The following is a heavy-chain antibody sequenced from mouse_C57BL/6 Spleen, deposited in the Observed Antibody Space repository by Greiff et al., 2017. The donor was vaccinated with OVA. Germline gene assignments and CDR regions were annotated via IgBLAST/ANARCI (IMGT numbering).Heavy chain of an antibody. D-gene: IGHD1-1*01. CDR3: ARQGYGSPYWYFDV. V-gene: IGHV1-64*01. CDR2: IHPNSGST. CDR1: GYTFTSYW. J-gene: IGHJ1*03. Sequence: QVQLQQPGAELVKPGASVKLSCKASGYTFTSYWMHWVKQRPGQGLEWIGMIHPNSGSTNYNEKFKSKATLTVDKSSSTAYMQLSSLTSEDSAVYYCARQGYGSPYWYFDVWGTGTTVTVSS.